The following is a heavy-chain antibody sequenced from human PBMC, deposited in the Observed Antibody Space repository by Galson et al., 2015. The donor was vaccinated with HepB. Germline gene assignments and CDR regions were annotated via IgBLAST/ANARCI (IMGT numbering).Heavy chain of an antibody. CDR3: ASYMAAVGPDYYHGMDV. Sequence: SLRLSCAASGFTSSRYWMTWVRQAPGKGLEWVANIKQDGSEKYYVDSVKGRFTISRDNAMQMNSLRAEDTAVYYCASYMAAVGPDYYHGMDVWGQGTTVTVSS. J-gene: IGHJ6*02. CDR2: IKQDGSEK. CDR1: GFTSSRYW. V-gene: IGHV3-7*03. D-gene: IGHD6-13*01.